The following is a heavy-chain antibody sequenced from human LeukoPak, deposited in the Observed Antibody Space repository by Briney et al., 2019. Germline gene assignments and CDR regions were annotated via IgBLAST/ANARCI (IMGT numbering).Heavy chain of an antibody. CDR3: AAQAAAGSYWFDP. D-gene: IGHD6-13*01. CDR2: IYHSGST. J-gene: IGHJ5*02. CDR1: GYSISSGYY. Sequence: SETLSLTCTVSGYSISSGYYWGWIRQPPGKGLEWIGSIYHSGSTHYNPSLKSRVTISVDTSKNQFSLKLSSVTAADTAVYYCAAQAAAGSYWFDPWGQGTLVTVSS. V-gene: IGHV4-38-2*02.